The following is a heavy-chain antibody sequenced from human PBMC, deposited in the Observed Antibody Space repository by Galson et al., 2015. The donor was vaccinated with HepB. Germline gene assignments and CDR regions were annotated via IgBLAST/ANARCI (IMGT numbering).Heavy chain of an antibody. D-gene: IGHD6-19*01. CDR3: ARDTKSGWYKEDRRVLDY. J-gene: IGHJ4*02. CDR1: GFTFSSYS. Sequence: SLRLSCAASGFTFSSYSMNWVRQAPGKGLEWVSSISSSSSYIYYADSVKGRFTISRDNAKNSLYLQMNSLRAEDTAVYYCARDTKSGWYKEDRRVLDYWGQGTLVTVSS. CDR2: ISSSSSYI. V-gene: IGHV3-21*01.